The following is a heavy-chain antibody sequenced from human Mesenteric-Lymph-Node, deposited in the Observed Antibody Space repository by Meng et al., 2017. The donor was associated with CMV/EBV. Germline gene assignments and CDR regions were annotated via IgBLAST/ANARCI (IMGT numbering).Heavy chain of an antibody. Sequence: GGSLRLSCAASGFTFDDYTMHWVRQAPGKGLEWVSLISWGGGSTYYADSVKGRFTISRDNSKNSLYLQMNSLRTEDTALYYCAKGTTGYSSGWYRSDYYGMDVWGQGTTVTVSS. CDR3: AKGTTGYSSGWYRSDYYGMDV. CDR2: ISWGGGST. V-gene: IGHV3-43*01. CDR1: GFTFDDYT. D-gene: IGHD6-19*01. J-gene: IGHJ6*02.